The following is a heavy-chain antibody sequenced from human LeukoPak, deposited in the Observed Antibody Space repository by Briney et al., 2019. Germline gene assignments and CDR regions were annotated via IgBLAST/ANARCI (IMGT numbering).Heavy chain of an antibody. V-gene: IGHV3-33*01. CDR3: ARDSVILTGYIHRPYGMDV. CDR2: IWYDGSNK. CDR1: GFTFSSYG. Sequence: GRSLRLSCAASGFTFSSYGMHWVRQAPGKGLEWVAVIWYDGSNKYYADSVKGRFTISRDNSKNTLYLQMNSLRAEDTAVYYCARDSVILTGYIHRPYGMDVWGQGTTVTVSS. J-gene: IGHJ6*02. D-gene: IGHD3-9*01.